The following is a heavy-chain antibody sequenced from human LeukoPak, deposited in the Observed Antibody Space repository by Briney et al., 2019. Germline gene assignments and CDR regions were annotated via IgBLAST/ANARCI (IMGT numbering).Heavy chain of an antibody. J-gene: IGHJ4*02. Sequence: GGSLRLFCAASGFKFNGYGMHWVRQAPGKGLEWVTVIWSDGSRKYYADSVKGRFTISRDNSKNTLYLQMSGLSADDTAVYYCARDLYSGAWYGHDYWGQGTLVTVSS. CDR3: ARDLYSGAWYGHDY. D-gene: IGHD6-19*01. CDR1: GFKFNGYG. CDR2: IWSDGSRK. V-gene: IGHV3-33*01.